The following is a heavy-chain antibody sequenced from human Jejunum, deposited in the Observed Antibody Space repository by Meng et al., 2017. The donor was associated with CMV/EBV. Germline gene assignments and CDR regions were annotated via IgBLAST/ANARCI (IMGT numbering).Heavy chain of an antibody. D-gene: IGHD1-26*01. J-gene: IGHJ4*02. CDR1: EYTFSDYY. CDR2: INPQTGDT. Sequence: EYTFSDYYMQWVRQAPGQGLEWMGWINPQTGDTNYAPKFRGRVTMTRDMSINTVYMEVTGLRSDDTAVYYCAKDAGSYLDYYFDYWGPGTLVTVSS. V-gene: IGHV1-2*02. CDR3: AKDAGSYLDYYFDY.